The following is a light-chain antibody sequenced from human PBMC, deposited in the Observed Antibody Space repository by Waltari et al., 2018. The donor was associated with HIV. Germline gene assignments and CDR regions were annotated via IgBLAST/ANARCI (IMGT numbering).Light chain of an antibody. CDR2: SNK. J-gene: IGLJ3*02. V-gene: IGLV1-44*01. Sequence: QSVLTQPPSASGTPGQRVSISCSGSSSNIGSNIVHWYQQLPGTAPKLLIYSNKQRPSGVPGRFSGSKSGTSASLAISGLQSEDEADYYCAAWDDSLNAWVFGGGTKLTVL. CDR3: AAWDDSLNAWV. CDR1: SSNIGSNI.